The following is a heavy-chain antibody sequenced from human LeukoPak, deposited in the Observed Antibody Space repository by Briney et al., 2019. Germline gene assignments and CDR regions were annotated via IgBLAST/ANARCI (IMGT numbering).Heavy chain of an antibody. CDR3: ARPGDRSGWPNPFDS. D-gene: IGHD6-19*01. V-gene: IGHV4-39*01. Sequence: PSETLSLTCTVSGGSIISSSYYWGWIRQPPGKGLEWIGNIYYSGSAYYNPSLNSRVTMSVDTSKNPFSLKLNSVTAADTAVYYCARPGDRSGWPNPFDSWGQGTLVTVSS. CDR1: GGSIISSSYY. J-gene: IGHJ4*02. CDR2: IYYSGSA.